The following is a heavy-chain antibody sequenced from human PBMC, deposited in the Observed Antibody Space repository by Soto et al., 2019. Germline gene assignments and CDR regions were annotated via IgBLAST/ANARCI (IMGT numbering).Heavy chain of an antibody. CDR2: IHYRGTT. D-gene: IGHD2-15*01. V-gene: IGHV4-59*06. CDR1: VFSVSDNY. CDR3: ARCRDAFGFDP. Sequence: VQLVESGGGLIQPGGSLRVSCEASVFSVSDNYMTWVRQAPGKGLEWIGYIHYRGTTSYNPALQGRVSISLDTSGHHFSLKLTSVTAADTAVYYCARCRDAFGFDPWGQGTLVTVSS. J-gene: IGHJ5*02.